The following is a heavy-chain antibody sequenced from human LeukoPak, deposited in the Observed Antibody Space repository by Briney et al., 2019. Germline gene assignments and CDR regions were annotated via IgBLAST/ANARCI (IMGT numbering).Heavy chain of an antibody. Sequence: AAVKVSCKISGYTASESYIQWLRQAPGKGLEWMGGFDPESGKTLYAQKLQGRVRMTEDTSADTGYMELSSLRSEDTAVYYCTIRKGDPMRGHWFDPWGQGTLVTVPS. J-gene: IGHJ5*02. V-gene: IGHV1-24*01. CDR3: TIRKGDPMRGHWFDP. CDR1: GYTASESY. CDR2: FDPESGKT. D-gene: IGHD2-21*02.